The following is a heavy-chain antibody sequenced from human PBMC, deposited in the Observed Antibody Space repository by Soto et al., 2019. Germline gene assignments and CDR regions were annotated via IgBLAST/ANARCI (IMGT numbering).Heavy chain of an antibody. CDR1: GYSFTSCW. CDR2: IDPSDSYT. CDR3: ARSPRISPYFDY. V-gene: IGHV5-10-1*01. Sequence: PGESLKIWCNGSGYSFTSCWISWVRQMPGKGLEWMGRIDPSDSYTNYSPSFQGHVTISADKSISTAYLQWSSLEASDSAFYYCARSPRISPYFDYWGQGALVTI. J-gene: IGHJ4*02.